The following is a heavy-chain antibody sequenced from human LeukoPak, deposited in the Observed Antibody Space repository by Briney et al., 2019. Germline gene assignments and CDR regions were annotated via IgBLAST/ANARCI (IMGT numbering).Heavy chain of an antibody. D-gene: IGHD4/OR15-4a*01. J-gene: IGHJ4*02. Sequence: GGSLRLSCAASRFIFSDHYMDWVRQAPGKGLEWVGRIRNKADSYTTDYAASVKGRFTMSRDDSKNSLYLQMNSLRTEDTAVYYCARRAGAYSHPYDYWGQGTLVTVSS. CDR3: ARRAGAYSHPYDY. V-gene: IGHV3-72*01. CDR2: IRNKADSYTT. CDR1: RFIFSDHY.